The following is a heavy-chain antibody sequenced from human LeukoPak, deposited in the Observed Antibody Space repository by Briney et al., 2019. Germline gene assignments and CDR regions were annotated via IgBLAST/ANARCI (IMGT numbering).Heavy chain of an antibody. CDR1: GFTFGGYG. V-gene: IGHV3-33*01. Sequence: GGSLRLSCAGSGFTFGGYGMHRFRQTPGTGLEWVAVIAYDGSRAFYADSVKGRFTISRDNSKNTMSVQMDDLRAEDTAVYYCTRYNNNHFDYWGQGTLVTVSS. CDR3: TRYNNNHFDY. D-gene: IGHD1-14*01. CDR2: IAYDGSRA. J-gene: IGHJ4*02.